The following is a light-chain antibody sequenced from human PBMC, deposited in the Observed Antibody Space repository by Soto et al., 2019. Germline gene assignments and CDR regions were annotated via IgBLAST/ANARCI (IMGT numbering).Light chain of an antibody. Sequence: QYVLTQPPSVSGAPGQRVTISCTGSSSNIGAGYDVHWYQQLPGTAPKLLIYGNSNRPSGVPDRFSGSKSGTSASLAITGLQAEDEADYYCQSYDSSLSGHYVFGTWTKLTVL. CDR2: GNS. V-gene: IGLV1-40*01. CDR3: QSYDSSLSGHYV. J-gene: IGLJ1*01. CDR1: SSNIGAGYD.